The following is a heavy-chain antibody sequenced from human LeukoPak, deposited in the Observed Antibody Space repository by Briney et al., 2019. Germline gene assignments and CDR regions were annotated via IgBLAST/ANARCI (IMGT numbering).Heavy chain of an antibody. D-gene: IGHD3-22*01. V-gene: IGHV3-30*03. CDR2: ISHDGSNK. J-gene: IGHJ4*02. CDR1: GFTFSSYA. CDR3: ARFGSPTYYYDGSGLPPYYFDY. Sequence: PGGSLRLSCAASGFTFSSYAMSWVRQAPGKGLEWVAVISHDGSNKYYADSVKGRFTISRDNYKNTLYLQMNSLRAEDTAVYYCARFGSPTYYYDGSGLPPYYFDYWGQGTLVTVSS.